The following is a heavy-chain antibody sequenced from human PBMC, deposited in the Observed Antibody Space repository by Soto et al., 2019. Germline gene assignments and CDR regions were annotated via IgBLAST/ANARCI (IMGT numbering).Heavy chain of an antibody. CDR1: GGTFSSYA. CDR3: ARSQGSSTSLEIYYYYYYGMDV. V-gene: IGHV1-69*13. CDR2: IISISDTT. J-gene: IGHJ6*02. D-gene: IGHD2-2*01. Sequence: ASVKVSCKASGGTFSSYAISWVRQAPGQGLEWMGVIISISDTTNYAQKFQGRVTITADESTSTAYMELSSLRSEDTAVYYCARSQGSSTSLEIYYYYYYGMDVWGQGTTVTVSS.